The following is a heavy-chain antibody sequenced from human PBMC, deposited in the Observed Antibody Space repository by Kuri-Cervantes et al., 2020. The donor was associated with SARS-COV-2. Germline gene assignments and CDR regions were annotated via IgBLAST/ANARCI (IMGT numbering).Heavy chain of an antibody. J-gene: IGHJ5*02. D-gene: IGHD3/OR15-3a*01. CDR2: ISSSGSTI. V-gene: IGHV3-11*04. CDR1: GFTFSDYY. CDR3: ARENSDFMTWFDP. Sequence: LSLTCAASGFTFSDYYMSWIRQAPGKGLEWVSYISSSGSTIYYADSVKGRFTISRDNAKNSLYLKMNSLRAEDTAVYYCARENSDFMTWFDPWGQGTLVTVSS.